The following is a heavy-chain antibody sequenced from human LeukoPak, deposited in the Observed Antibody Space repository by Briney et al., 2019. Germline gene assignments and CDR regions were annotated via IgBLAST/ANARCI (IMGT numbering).Heavy chain of an antibody. CDR3: ARDPRDTGGAYDS. J-gene: IGHJ5*01. CDR1: GYTFTNYY. V-gene: IGHV1-2*02. Sequence: AAVKVSCKASGYTFTNYYIHWLRQAPGQGPAWVGYINPRNGATDYSQKFQGRLSMTRDTSISTAYMEVSSLRSDDTALYYCARDPRDTGGAYDSWGQGTLLTVSS. CDR2: INPRNGAT. D-gene: IGHD2-8*02.